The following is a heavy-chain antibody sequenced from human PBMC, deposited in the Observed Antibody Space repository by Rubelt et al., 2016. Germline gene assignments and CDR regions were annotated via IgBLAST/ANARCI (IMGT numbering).Heavy chain of an antibody. D-gene: IGHD3-10*01. Sequence: VQLVESGGGLVQPGRSLRLSCAASGFTFSSYSMNWIRQPPGKGLEWIGEINRSGSTNYNPSLKSRVTISVDTSKNQYSLKLSSVTASDTAVYYCARGLDSTKTGAAWGQGTLVTVSS. CDR3: ARGLDSTKTGAA. V-gene: IGHV4-34*01. CDR1: GFTFSSYS. CDR2: INRSGST. J-gene: IGHJ5*02.